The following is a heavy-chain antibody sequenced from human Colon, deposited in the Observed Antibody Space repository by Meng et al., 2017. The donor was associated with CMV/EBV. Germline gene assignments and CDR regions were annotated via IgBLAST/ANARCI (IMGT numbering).Heavy chain of an antibody. J-gene: IGHJ4*02. CDR3: AKDRTSGWSFDS. V-gene: IGHV3-21*04. CDR1: GFTFNTYN. CDR2: INSDSTYI. D-gene: IGHD6-19*01. Sequence: GESLKISCAASGFTFNTYNMNWVRQAPGKGLEWVASINSDSTYIYYAESLQGRFTISRDNAKNSLYLQMNSLRVEDTAVYFCAKDRTSGWSFDSWGQGTQVTVSS.